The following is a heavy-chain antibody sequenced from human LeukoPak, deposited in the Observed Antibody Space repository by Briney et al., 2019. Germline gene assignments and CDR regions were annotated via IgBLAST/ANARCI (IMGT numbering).Heavy chain of an antibody. CDR1: GFTFSSCG. J-gene: IGHJ4*02. V-gene: IGHV3-33*06. Sequence: GGSLRLSCAASGFTFSSCGMHWVRQAPGKGLEWVSVIWDDGSNKHYADSVKGRFTISRDNSKNTLYLQMNSVRAEDTAVYYCAKDLGRYRNNYFDYWGQGTLVTVSS. CDR3: AKDLGRYRNNYFDY. CDR2: IWDDGSNK. D-gene: IGHD1-26*01.